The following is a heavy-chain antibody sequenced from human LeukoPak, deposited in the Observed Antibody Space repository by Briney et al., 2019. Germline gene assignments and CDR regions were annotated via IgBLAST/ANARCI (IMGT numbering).Heavy chain of an antibody. CDR2: INSSGTNM. CDR1: GFTFSRYD. J-gene: IGHJ3*02. D-gene: IGHD3-9*01. Sequence: GGSLRLSCAASGFTFSRYDMNWVRQAPGKGLEWISFINSSGTNMSYADSVKGRFTISRDNAKNLLNLHLNSLRAEDTAVYYCARDLDYDGLTGYYSGFAFGIWGPGTMVTVSS. CDR3: ARDLDYDGLTGYYSGFAFGI. V-gene: IGHV3-48*03.